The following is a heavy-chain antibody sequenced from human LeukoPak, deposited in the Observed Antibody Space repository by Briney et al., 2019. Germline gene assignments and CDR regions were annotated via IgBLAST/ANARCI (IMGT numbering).Heavy chain of an antibody. CDR3: ARELHSSGYYYFDF. V-gene: IGHV1-46*01. J-gene: IGHJ4*02. CDR1: GYTFTNYY. CDR2: INPSGGST. Sequence: ASVKASCKASGYTFTNYYIHWVRQAPGQGLEWMGVINPSGGSTTYAQKFQGRVTMTRDTSTSSVYMELSSLRFEDTAVYYCARELHSSGYYYFDFWGQGTLVTVSS. D-gene: IGHD6-19*01.